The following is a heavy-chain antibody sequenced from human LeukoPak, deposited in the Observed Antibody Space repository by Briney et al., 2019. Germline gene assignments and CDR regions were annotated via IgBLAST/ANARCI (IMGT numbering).Heavy chain of an antibody. V-gene: IGHV3-48*03. J-gene: IGHJ6*04. CDR1: GFTFSSYE. D-gene: IGHD3-10*01. Sequence: PGGSLRLSCAASGFTFSSYEMNWVRQAPGKGLEWVSYISSSGSTIYYADSVKGRFTISRDNAKNSLYLQMNGLRAEDTAVYYCARDRLLLWFGELSNYYYYGMDVRGKGTTVTVSS. CDR3: ARDRLLLWFGELSNYYYYGMDV. CDR2: ISSSGSTI.